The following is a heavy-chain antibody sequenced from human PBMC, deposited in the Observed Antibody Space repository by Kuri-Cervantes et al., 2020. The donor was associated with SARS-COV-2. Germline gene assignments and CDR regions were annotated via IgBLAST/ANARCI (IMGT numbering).Heavy chain of an antibody. J-gene: IGHJ6*02. D-gene: IGHD6-19*01. V-gene: IGHV1-18*01. CDR2: ISAYNGNT. CDR1: GYTFTSYG. Sequence: ASVKVSCKASGYTFTSYGISWVRQAPGQGLEWMGWISAYNGNTNYAQKLQGRVTMTTDTSTSTAYMELSSLRSEDTAVYYCTGAVAGYYYGMGVWGQGTTVTVSS. CDR3: TGAVAGYYYGMGV.